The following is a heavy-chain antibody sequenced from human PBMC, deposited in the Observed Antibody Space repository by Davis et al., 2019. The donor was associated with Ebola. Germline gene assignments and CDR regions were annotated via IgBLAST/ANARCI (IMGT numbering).Heavy chain of an antibody. V-gene: IGHV3-11*06. CDR3: ASPGDYSNYGYYYGMDV. Sequence: PGGSLTLSCAASGFTFTDYYMSWIRQAPGQGLDWVSYLSSSSSYIYYADSVKGRFTISRDNAKNSLYLQMNSLRAEDTAVYYCASPGDYSNYGYYYGMDVWGKGTTVTVSS. D-gene: IGHD4-11*01. CDR1: GFTFTDYY. CDR2: LSSSSSYI. J-gene: IGHJ6*04.